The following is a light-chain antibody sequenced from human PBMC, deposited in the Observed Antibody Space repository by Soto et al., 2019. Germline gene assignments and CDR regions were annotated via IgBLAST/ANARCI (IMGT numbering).Light chain of an antibody. CDR1: KNDIGVYDF. V-gene: IGLV2-8*01. J-gene: IGLJ1*01. CDR3: KSYAGSNTYV. CDR2: EVV. Sequence: QSVLTQPPSASGSPGQSVTISCTGAKNDIGVYDFVSWYQHHPVKAPRLIIYEVVQRPSGVHDRFSGSKSGNTASLNVSGLQAADEADYFCKSYAGSNTYVFGSGTQVT.